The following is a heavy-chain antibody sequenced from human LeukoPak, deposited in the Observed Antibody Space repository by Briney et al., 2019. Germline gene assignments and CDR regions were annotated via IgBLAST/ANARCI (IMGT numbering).Heavy chain of an antibody. CDR3: ASFVIPAGWFDP. CDR2: ISAYNGNT. V-gene: IGHV1-18*01. J-gene: IGHJ5*02. Sequence: ASVKVSCKASGYTLTSYGISWVRQAPGQGLEWMGWISAYNGNTNYAQKLQGRVTMTTDTSTSTAYMELRSLRSDDTAVYYCASFVIPAGWFDPWGQGTLVTVSS. CDR1: GYTLTSYG. D-gene: IGHD2-2*01.